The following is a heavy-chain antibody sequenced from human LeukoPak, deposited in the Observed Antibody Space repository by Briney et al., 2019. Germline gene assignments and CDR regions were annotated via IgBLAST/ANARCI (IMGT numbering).Heavy chain of an antibody. CDR1: GGSFSGYY. J-gene: IGHJ6*02. CDR3: ARGGGYCSSTSCSYYYYGMDV. V-gene: IGHV4-34*01. Sequence: SETLSLTCAVYGGSFSGYYWSWIRQPPGKGLEWIGEINHSGSTNYNPSLKSRVTISVDTSKNQFSLKLSSVTAADTAVYYCARGGGYCSSTSCSYYYYGMDVWGQGTTVTVSS. CDR2: INHSGST. D-gene: IGHD2-2*01.